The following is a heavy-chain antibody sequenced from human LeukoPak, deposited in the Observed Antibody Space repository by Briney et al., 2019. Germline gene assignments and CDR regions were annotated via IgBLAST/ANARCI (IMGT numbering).Heavy chain of an antibody. CDR1: GFTFSSYA. CDR2: ISYDGSNK. Sequence: GGSLRLSCAASGFTFSSYAMHWVRQAPGKGLEWVAVISYDGSNKYYADSEKGRFTISRDNSKNTLYLQMNSLRAEDTAVYYCARAAYDSSGYYYDYWGQGTLVTVSS. V-gene: IGHV3-30-3*01. J-gene: IGHJ4*02. CDR3: ARAAYDSSGYYYDY. D-gene: IGHD3-22*01.